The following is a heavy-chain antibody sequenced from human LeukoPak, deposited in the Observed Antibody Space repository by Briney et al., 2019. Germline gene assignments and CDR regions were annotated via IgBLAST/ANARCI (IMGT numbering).Heavy chain of an antibody. D-gene: IGHD6-19*01. J-gene: IGHJ4*02. CDR2: IIPIFGTA. CDR3: ATGGQWACFDY. Sequence: KISCKGSGYSFTSYWIGWVRQAPGQGLEWMGGIIPIFGTANYAQKFQGRVAITTDESTSTAYMELSSLRSEDTAVYYCATGGQWACFDYWGQGTLVTVSS. CDR1: GYSFTSYW. V-gene: IGHV1-69*05.